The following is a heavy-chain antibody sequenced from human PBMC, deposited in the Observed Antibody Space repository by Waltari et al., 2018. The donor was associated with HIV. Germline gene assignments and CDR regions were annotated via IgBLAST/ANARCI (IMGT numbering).Heavy chain of an antibody. V-gene: IGHV3-33*01. D-gene: IGHD3-16*02. J-gene: IGHJ4*02. CDR2: IWYDGSNK. Sequence: GKGLEWVAVIWYDGSNKYYADSVKGRFTISRDNSKNTLYLQMNSLRAEDTAVYYCARDFGRLRLGELSLGDYWGQGTLVTVSS. CDR3: ARDFGRLRLGELSLGDY.